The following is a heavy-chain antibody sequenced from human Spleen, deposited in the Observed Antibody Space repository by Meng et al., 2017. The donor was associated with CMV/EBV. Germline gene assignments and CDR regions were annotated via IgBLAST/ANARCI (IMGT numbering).Heavy chain of an antibody. CDR2: IKPDKGDT. V-gene: IGHV1-18*01. CDR3: ARDRSNSDV. CDR1: GYNFGRVG. J-gene: IGHJ4*02. Sequence: VSCKDSGYNFGRVGMSGVRQAPGEGLEWMGWIKPDKGDTDYAQKFHDRITLTTDKSTNTVYMELRSLRSDDTAVYYCARDRSNSDVWGQGTLVTVSS. D-gene: IGHD2-15*01.